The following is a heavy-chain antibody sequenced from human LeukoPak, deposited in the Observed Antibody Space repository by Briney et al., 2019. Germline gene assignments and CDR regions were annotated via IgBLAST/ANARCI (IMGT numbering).Heavy chain of an antibody. CDR2: IYYSGTT. D-gene: IGHD4-11*01. Sequence: SETLSLTCTVSGGSVSSGTYYWSWIRQPPGKGLEWIGYIYYSGTTNYNPSLKSRVTISVDTSKNQFSLKLSSVTAADTAVYYCARDRVRGNSNPFFDYWGQGTLVTVSS. J-gene: IGHJ4*02. CDR1: GGSVSSGTYY. V-gene: IGHV4-61*01. CDR3: ARDRVRGNSNPFFDY.